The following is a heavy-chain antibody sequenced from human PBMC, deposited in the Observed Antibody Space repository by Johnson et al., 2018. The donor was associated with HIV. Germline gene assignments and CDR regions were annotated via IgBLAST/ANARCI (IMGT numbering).Heavy chain of an antibody. CDR1: GFTFDDYG. V-gene: IGHV3-7*04. J-gene: IGHJ3*02. CDR3: ARGSVFDPGLDAFDI. D-gene: IGHD3-9*01. Sequence: EKLVESGGGVVRPGGSLRLSCAASGFTFDDYGMSWVRQAPGKGLEWVTNINQDGSEKYYVDSVKGRFTISRDNAKNSLYLQMNSLRAEDTAVYSCARGSVFDPGLDAFDIGGRGTMVTVSS. CDR2: INQDGSEK.